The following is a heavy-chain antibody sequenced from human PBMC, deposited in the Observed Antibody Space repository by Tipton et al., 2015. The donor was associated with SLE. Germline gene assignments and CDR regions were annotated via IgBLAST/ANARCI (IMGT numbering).Heavy chain of an antibody. V-gene: IGHV4-39*07. D-gene: IGHD6-13*01. CDR3: ARLCCIAAGGTGYYQH. CDR2: IYSGATI. Sequence: GLVKPSETLSLTCSVSGASLRSGSYSWGWIRQPPGKGLEWIGTIYSGATIHYNPSLKSRVSISVDTSRNQFSVNLRSVTAADTAVYYCARLCCIAAGGTGYYQHWGQGPLVTVSS. CDR1: GASLRSGSYS. J-gene: IGHJ1*01.